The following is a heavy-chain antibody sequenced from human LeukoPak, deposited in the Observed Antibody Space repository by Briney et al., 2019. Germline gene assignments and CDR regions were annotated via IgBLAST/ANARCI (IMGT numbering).Heavy chain of an antibody. CDR3: AKDFPYCGGDCNGFDY. V-gene: IGHV3-23*01. Sequence: GGSLRLSCAASGFTFSSSAMSWVRQVPGKGLEWVSGISASGGSTYYADSVKGRFTISRDNSKNTLYLQMNGLRAEDTAVYYCAKDFPYCGGDCNGFDYWGQGTLVTVSS. D-gene: IGHD2-21*02. CDR1: GFTFSSSA. CDR2: ISASGGST. J-gene: IGHJ4*02.